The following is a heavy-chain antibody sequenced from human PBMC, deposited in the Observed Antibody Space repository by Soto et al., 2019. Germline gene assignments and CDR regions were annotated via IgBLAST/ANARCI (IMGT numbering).Heavy chain of an antibody. CDR3: ARATVDTAMGDFDY. D-gene: IGHD5-18*01. J-gene: IGHJ4*02. CDR2: IWSDGSNK. V-gene: IGHV3-33*01. CDR1: GFTFSSYG. Sequence: GGSLRLSCAASGFTFSSYGMHWVRQAPGKGLEWVAVIWSDGSNKYYADSVKGRFTISRDNSKNTLYLQMNSLRAEDTAVYYCARATVDTAMGDFDYWGQGTLVTVSS.